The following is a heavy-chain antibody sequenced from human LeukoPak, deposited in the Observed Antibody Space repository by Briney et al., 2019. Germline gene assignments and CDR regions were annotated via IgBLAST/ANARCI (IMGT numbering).Heavy chain of an antibody. V-gene: IGHV3-30*18. D-gene: IGHD6-13*01. CDR1: GFTFSYYG. Sequence: GGSLRLSCAASGFTFSYYGMHWVRQAPGKGLEWVAVISYDGSNEYYADSVKGRLTVSRDNSKNTLYLQMNSLRPEDTAVYYCAKGEATRSSSWYFDYWGQGTLVTVSS. J-gene: IGHJ4*02. CDR2: ISYDGSNE. CDR3: AKGEATRSSSWYFDY.